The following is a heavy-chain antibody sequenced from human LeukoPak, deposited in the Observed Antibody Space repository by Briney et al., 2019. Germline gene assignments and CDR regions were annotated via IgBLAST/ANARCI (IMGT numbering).Heavy chain of an antibody. V-gene: IGHV4-61*01. CDR3: ASTSSGWIPFDY. CDR1: GGSISSGSYY. D-gene: IGHD6-19*01. CDR2: IYDSGST. Sequence: PSETLSLTCTVSGGSISSGSYYWSWIRQPPGKGLEWIGYIYDSGSTNYNPSLKSRVTTSLDTSKNQFSLKLSSVTAADTAVYYCASTSSGWIPFDYWGQGTLVTVSS. J-gene: IGHJ4*02.